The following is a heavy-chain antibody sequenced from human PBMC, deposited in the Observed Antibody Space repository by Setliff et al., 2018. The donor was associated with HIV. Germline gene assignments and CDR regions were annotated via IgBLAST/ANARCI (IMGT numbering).Heavy chain of an antibody. V-gene: IGHV5-51*01. D-gene: IGHD3-16*01. CDR1: GHSITSYW. J-gene: IGHJ3*02. Sequence: GESLTISCKGSGHSITSYWIGWVRQMPGKGLEWMGTIYPGDSDTRYSPSFRGQVTMSADKSISTVYLQWSSLKASDTAMYYCARRGGDNRAGFDMWGQGTMVTVSS. CDR3: ARRGGDNRAGFDM. CDR2: IYPGDSDT.